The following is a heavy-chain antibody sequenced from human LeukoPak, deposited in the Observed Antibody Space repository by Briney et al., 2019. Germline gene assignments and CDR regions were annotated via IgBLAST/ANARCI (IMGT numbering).Heavy chain of an antibody. CDR1: GGTFSSYA. CDR3: ARGRKDFDY. CDR2: IIPILGIA. V-gene: IGHV1-69*04. J-gene: IGHJ4*02. Sequence: SVKVSCKASGGTFSSYAISWVRQAPGQGLEWMGRIIPILGIANYAQKFQGRVTMTRNTSISTAYMELGSLRSEDTAVYYCARGRKDFDYWGQGTLVTVSS.